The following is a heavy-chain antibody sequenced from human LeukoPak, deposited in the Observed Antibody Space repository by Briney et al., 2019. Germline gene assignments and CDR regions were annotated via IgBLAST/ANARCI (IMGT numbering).Heavy chain of an antibody. J-gene: IGHJ5*02. V-gene: IGHV3-33*01. CDR2: IWHDGSNK. CDR3: ATDTYEYDRGPFS. D-gene: IGHD3-22*01. Sequence: PGGSLRLSCAASGFNFSSYGMHWVRQAPGKGLEWVAVIWHDGSNKYYADSVKGRFTISRDNSNNMLYLQMNSLRAEDTAVYYCATDTYEYDRGPFSWGQGTPVTVSS. CDR1: GFNFSSYG.